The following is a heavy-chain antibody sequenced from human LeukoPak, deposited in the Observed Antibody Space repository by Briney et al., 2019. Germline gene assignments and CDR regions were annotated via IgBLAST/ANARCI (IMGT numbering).Heavy chain of an antibody. CDR1: GGSISSSSYY. J-gene: IGHJ4*02. CDR3: ARGWQWLGEYYFDY. D-gene: IGHD6-19*01. V-gene: IGHV4-39*07. CDR2: IYHSGST. Sequence: SETLSLTCTVSGGSISSSSYYWGWIRQPPGKGLEWIGSIYHSGSTNYNPSLKSRVTISVDKSKNQFSLKLSSVTAADTAVYYCARGWQWLGEYYFDYWGQGTLVTVSS.